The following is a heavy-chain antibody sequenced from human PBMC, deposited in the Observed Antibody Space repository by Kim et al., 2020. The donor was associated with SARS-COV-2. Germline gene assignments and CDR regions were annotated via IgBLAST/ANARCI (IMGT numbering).Heavy chain of an antibody. CDR3: ARTVWFGPLGY. CDR2: K. V-gene: IGHV3-7*01. Sequence: KYYVDSVKGLFTIARDNAKNSLYLQMNSLRAEDTAVYYCARTVWFGPLGYWGQGTLVTVSS. D-gene: IGHD3-10*01. J-gene: IGHJ4*02.